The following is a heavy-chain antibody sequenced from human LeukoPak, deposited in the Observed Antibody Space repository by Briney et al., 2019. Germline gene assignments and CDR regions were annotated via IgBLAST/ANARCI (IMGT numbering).Heavy chain of an antibody. CDR1: GGSISSYY. Sequence: SETLSLTCTVSGGSISSYYWSWIRQPPGKGLEWIGYIYYSGSTNYNPSLKSRVTISVDTSKNQFSLKLSSVTAADAAVYYCARAPVSYDSSGYYRVPDYWGQGTLVTVSS. CDR3: ARAPVSYDSSGYYRVPDY. V-gene: IGHV4-59*01. CDR2: IYYSGST. J-gene: IGHJ4*02. D-gene: IGHD3-22*01.